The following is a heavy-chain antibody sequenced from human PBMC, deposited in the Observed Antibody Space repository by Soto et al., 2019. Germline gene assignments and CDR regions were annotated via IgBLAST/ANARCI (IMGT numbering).Heavy chain of an antibody. D-gene: IGHD7-27*01. J-gene: IGHJ6*02. Sequence: EVQLVESGGGLVQPGGSLRLSCAASGFTFSLYSMSWVRQTPGKGLEWVSYISRSSTGIHYAASVKGRFTISRDDATNSMHLQMNSLRDGDTAVYYCARAVTWGFDVWGQGTTVSISS. CDR2: ISRSSTGI. CDR3: ARAVTWGFDV. CDR1: GFTFSLYS. V-gene: IGHV3-48*02.